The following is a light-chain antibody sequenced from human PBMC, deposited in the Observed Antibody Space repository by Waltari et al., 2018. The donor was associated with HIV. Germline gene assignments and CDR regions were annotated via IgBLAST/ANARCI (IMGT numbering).Light chain of an antibody. V-gene: IGKV1-39*01. J-gene: IGKJ1*01. CDR3: QQTYSTPPT. CDR2: AAS. CDR1: QSTSSY. Sequence: DIQMTQSPSSLSASVGDRVTITCRASQSTSSYLNWYQQKPGKAPKLLIYAASSLQSGVPSRFSGSGPGTDFTLTISSLQPEDFATYYCQQTYSTPPTFGQGTKVEIK.